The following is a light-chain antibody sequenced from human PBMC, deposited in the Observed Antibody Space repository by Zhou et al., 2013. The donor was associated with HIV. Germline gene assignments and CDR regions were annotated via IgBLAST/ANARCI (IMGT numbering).Light chain of an antibody. J-gene: IGKJ1*01. CDR3: QQYGTYPWS. Sequence: DIQMTQSPSSLSASVGDRVTITCRASETIRSYLNWYQQKPGKAPNLLIYGATSLQRGVTSRFSGSGSGTDFSLTISSLHPDDFATYYCQQYGTYPWSFGQGTKVEIK. CDR2: GAT. CDR1: ETIRSY. V-gene: IGKV1-39*01.